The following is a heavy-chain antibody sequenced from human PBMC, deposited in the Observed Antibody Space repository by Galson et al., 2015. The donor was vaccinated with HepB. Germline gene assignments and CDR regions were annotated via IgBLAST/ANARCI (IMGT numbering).Heavy chain of an antibody. Sequence: SLRLSCAASGFTFSSYAMHWVRQAPGKGLEWVAVISYDGSNKYYADSVKGRFTISRDNSKNTLYLQMNSLRAEDTAVYYCARMPGFGELLWGQGTLVTVSS. CDR1: GFTFSSYA. D-gene: IGHD3-10*01. CDR2: ISYDGSNK. V-gene: IGHV3-30*04. CDR3: ARMPGFGELL. J-gene: IGHJ4*02.